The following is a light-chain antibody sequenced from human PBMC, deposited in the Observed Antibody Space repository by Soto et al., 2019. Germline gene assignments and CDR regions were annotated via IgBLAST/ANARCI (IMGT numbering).Light chain of an antibody. CDR1: QSVGSK. Sequence: EIVMTQSPPTLSVSPGERATLSCRASQSVGSKLAWYQQRPGQAPRLLIYDASNRATGIPARFSGSGSGTEFSLTISSLQSEDFAVYSCQQYGDCPGSFGIGTKVEIK. CDR3: QQYGDCPGS. J-gene: IGKJ4*01. CDR2: DAS. V-gene: IGKV3D-15*01.